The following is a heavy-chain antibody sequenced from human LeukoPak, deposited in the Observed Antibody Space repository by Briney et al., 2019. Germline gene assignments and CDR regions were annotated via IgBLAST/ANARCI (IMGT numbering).Heavy chain of an antibody. D-gene: IGHD2-2*02. Sequence: PSETLSLTCTVSGGSISSSSYYWGWLRQPPGKGLEWIGSIYYSGSTYYNPSLKSRVTISVDTSKNQFSLKLSSVTAADTAVYYCARLGYCSSTSCYTGGYWGQGTLVTVSS. CDR1: GGSISSSSYY. CDR2: IYYSGST. V-gene: IGHV4-39*01. J-gene: IGHJ4*02. CDR3: ARLGYCSSTSCYTGGY.